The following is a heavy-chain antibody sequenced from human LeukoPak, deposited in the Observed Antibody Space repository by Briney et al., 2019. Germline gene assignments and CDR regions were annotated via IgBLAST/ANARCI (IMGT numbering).Heavy chain of an antibody. J-gene: IGHJ5*01. CDR3: VNDPRDTYGTNWFVS. CDR1: GFSFGNYA. V-gene: IGHV3-23*01. CDR2: ISGTGGAT. D-gene: IGHD2-21*01. Sequence: GGSLRLSCVASGFSFGNYAMSWVRRAPGKGLQWVSQISGTGGATWYAGFARDRFTISRDNSKKTLYLQMSGLRVEDTAMYYCVNDPRDTYGTNWFVSWGQGTLLIVSS.